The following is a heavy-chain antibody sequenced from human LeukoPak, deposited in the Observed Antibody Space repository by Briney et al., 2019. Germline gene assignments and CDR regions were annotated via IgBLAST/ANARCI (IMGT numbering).Heavy chain of an antibody. CDR1: GGSISSYY. Sequence: SETLSLTCTVSGGSISSYYWSWIRQPPGNGLEWIGYIYYSGSTNYNPSLKSRVTISVDTSKNQFSLKLSSVTAADTAVYYCAREVRGRFLESKLGRAFDIWGQGTMVTVSS. V-gene: IGHV4-59*01. CDR3: AREVRGRFLESKLGRAFDI. J-gene: IGHJ3*02. CDR2: IYYSGST. D-gene: IGHD3-3*01.